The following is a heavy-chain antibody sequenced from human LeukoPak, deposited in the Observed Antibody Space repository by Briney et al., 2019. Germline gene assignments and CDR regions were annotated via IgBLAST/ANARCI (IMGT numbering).Heavy chain of an antibody. CDR3: AKGGWLRKEDALDI. Sequence: GGSLRLSCAAPKFTFSTSALSWVRQAPGRGLEWVSGISGSGAKTYYSHSVKGRFTISRDNSKNTLYLQMNSLRAEDTAVYYCAKGGWLRKEDALDIWGQGTMVTVSS. CDR1: KFTFSTSA. V-gene: IGHV3-23*01. D-gene: IGHD5-12*01. CDR2: ISGSGAKT. J-gene: IGHJ3*02.